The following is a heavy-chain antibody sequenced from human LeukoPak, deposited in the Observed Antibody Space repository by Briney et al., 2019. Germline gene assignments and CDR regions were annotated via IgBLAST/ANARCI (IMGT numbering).Heavy chain of an antibody. Sequence: GESLKISCKGSGYSFTSYWIGWVRQMPGKGLEWRGIIYPGDSDTRYSPSFQGQVTISADKSISTAYLQWSSLKASDTAMYYCATSRPIVGATGHAAFDIWGQGTMVTVSS. V-gene: IGHV5-51*01. CDR2: IYPGDSDT. CDR1: GYSFTSYW. J-gene: IGHJ3*02. CDR3: ATSRPIVGATGHAAFDI. D-gene: IGHD1-26*01.